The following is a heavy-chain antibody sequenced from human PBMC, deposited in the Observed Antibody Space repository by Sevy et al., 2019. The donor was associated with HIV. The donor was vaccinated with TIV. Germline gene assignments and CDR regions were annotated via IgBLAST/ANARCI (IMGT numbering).Heavy chain of an antibody. D-gene: IGHD3-10*01. Sequence: GGSLRLSCAASGFTFSSYAMHWVRQAPGKGLEWVAVISYDGSNKYYADSVKGRFTISRDNSKNTLYLQMNSLRAEDTAVYYCAREGGSTLSYYYYYMDVWGKGTTVTASS. CDR2: ISYDGSNK. CDR1: GFTFSSYA. CDR3: AREGGSTLSYYYYYMDV. V-gene: IGHV3-30-3*01. J-gene: IGHJ6*03.